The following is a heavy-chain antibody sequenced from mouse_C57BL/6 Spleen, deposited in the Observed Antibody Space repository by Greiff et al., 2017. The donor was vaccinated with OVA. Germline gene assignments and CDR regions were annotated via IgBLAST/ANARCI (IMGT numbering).Heavy chain of an antibody. Sequence: VRLKESGGGLVKPGGSLKLSCAASGFTFSSYAMSWVRQTPEKRLEWVATISDGGSYTYYPDNVKGRFTISRDNAKNNLYLQMSHLKSEDTAMYYCARDGFRGNSLFDYWGQGTTLTVSS. CDR1: GFTFSSYA. D-gene: IGHD2-1*01. CDR3: ARDGFRGNSLFDY. V-gene: IGHV5-4*01. J-gene: IGHJ2*01. CDR2: ISDGGSYT.